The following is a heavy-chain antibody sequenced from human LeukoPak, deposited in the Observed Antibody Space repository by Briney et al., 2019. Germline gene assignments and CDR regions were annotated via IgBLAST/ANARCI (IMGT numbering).Heavy chain of an antibody. V-gene: IGHV4-61*02. D-gene: IGHD3-22*01. CDR2: IYTSGST. Sequence: SQTLSLTCTVSGGSISSRNYYWSWIRQPAGKGLEWIGRIYTSGSTNYNPSLKSRVTISVYTSKNQFSLKLSSVTAADTAVYYCARGDSDSSAYSRGYFQHWGQGTLVIVSS. CDR3: ARGDSDSSAYSRGYFQH. CDR1: GGSISSRNYY. J-gene: IGHJ1*01.